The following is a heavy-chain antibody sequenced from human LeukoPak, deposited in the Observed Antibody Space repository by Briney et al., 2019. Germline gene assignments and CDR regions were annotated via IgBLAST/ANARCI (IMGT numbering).Heavy chain of an antibody. Sequence: PSETLSLTCTVSGDSISSYYWSWIRQPPGKGLEWIGYIYYSGSTNYNPSLKSRVTISVDMSKNQFSLKLSSVTAADTAVYYCARDLYYYDSSGSTYWYFDLWGRGTLVTVSS. J-gene: IGHJ2*01. D-gene: IGHD3-22*01. CDR2: IYYSGST. V-gene: IGHV4-59*01. CDR3: ARDLYYYDSSGSTYWYFDL. CDR1: GDSISSYY.